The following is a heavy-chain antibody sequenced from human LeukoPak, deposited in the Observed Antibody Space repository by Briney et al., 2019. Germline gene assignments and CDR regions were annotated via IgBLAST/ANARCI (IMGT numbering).Heavy chain of an antibody. CDR1: GYTFTGYY. CDR3: ARDIVVVPAAIFSYYYGMDV. D-gene: IGHD2-2*01. J-gene: IGHJ6*02. CDR2: INPNSGGT. V-gene: IGHV1-2*02. Sequence: ASVKVSCKASGYTFTGYYMHWVRQAPGQGLEWMGWINPNSGGTNYAQKFQGRVTMTRDTSISTAYMELSRLRSDDTAVYYCARDIVVVPAAIFSYYYGMDVWGQGTTVTVSS.